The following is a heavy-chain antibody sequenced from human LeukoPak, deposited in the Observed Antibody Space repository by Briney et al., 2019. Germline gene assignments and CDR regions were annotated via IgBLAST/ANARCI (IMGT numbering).Heavy chain of an antibody. J-gene: IGHJ4*02. V-gene: IGHV4-4*02. D-gene: IGHD1-26*01. CDR3: SRESGAFSPFGY. Sequence: PSETLSLTCGVSGGSISSTNWWSWVRQPPGQGLEWIGELSLSGVTNYNPSLKSRVTMSLDRSKNHLSLTLTSVTAADTAVYYCSRESGAFSPFGYWGQGTLVTVSS. CDR2: LSLSGVT. CDR1: GGSISSTNW.